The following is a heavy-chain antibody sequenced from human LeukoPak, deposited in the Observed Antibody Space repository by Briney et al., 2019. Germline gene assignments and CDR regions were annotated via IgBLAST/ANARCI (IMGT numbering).Heavy chain of an antibody. J-gene: IGHJ5*02. CDR1: RFDFSRYS. Sequence: GGALRLSSSASRFDFSRYSMNWVRPAPGKGLEWVSYISSSSTTIYYADSVKGRFTISRDNAKNSLYLQMNSLRAEDTAVYYCARDLCSSTSCYAGWFDPWGQGTLVAVSS. D-gene: IGHD2-2*01. V-gene: IGHV3-48*01. CDR2: ISSSSTTI. CDR3: ARDLCSSTSCYAGWFDP.